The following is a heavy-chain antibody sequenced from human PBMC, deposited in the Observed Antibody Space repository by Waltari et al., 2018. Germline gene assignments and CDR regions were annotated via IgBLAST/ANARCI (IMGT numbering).Heavy chain of an antibody. CDR2: ISWNSDKI. CDR1: VCTFNEYA. CDR3: AKGAVAGMDFSSGMDV. Sequence: EVQLVESGGGLVQPGRSLRLSCAAAVCTFNEYAMDWVRRAPGKGREWVSGISWNSDKIGYADSVKGRFPISRDSAKNSLALQMNSLSAEDTALYYCAKGAVAGMDFSSGMDVWGQGTTVTVSS. V-gene: IGHV3-9*01. J-gene: IGHJ6*02. D-gene: IGHD2-15*01.